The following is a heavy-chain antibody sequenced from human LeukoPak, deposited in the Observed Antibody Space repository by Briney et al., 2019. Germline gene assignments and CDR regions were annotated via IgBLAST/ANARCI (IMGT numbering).Heavy chain of an antibody. CDR3: AKDLKGSVGAPGYYFDY. CDR1: GFTFSSYA. CDR2: ISGSGGST. J-gene: IGHJ4*02. Sequence: GGSLRLSCAASGFTFSSYAMSWVRQAPGKGLEWVSAISGSGGSTYYADSVKGRFTISRDNSKNTLYLQMNSLRAEDTAVYYCAKDLKGSVGAPGYYFDYWGQGTLVTVSS. D-gene: IGHD1-26*01. V-gene: IGHV3-23*01.